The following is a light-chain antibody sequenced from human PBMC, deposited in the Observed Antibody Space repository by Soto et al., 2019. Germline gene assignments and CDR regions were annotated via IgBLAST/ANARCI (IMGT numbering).Light chain of an antibody. V-gene: IGKV3-20*01. Sequence: EFVLAQSPATPSLSSGERATPPCMASQSVSSGYLAWYQQKPGQAPRLLIYDASSRATGIPDRFSGSGSGTDFTLTISRLEPEDFAVYYCQQYGSSSITFGQGTRLEIK. CDR2: DAS. J-gene: IGKJ5*01. CDR1: QSVSSGY. CDR3: QQYGSSSIT.